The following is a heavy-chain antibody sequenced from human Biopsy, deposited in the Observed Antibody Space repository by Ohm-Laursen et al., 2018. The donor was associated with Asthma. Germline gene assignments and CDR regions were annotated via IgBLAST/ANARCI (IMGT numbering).Heavy chain of an antibody. CDR3: ARDPGGFDP. CDR1: GYTFTSTVYG. J-gene: IGHJ5*02. D-gene: IGHD3-10*01. CDR2: IRPHTGDT. Sequence: ASVKVSCNASGYTFTSTVYGISWVRQAPGQGLEWMGWIRPHTGDTNYAQMLRGRVTMTTDTSTSTAYMELGGLRSDDTAVYYCARDPGGFDPWGQGTLVTVSS. V-gene: IGHV1-18*01.